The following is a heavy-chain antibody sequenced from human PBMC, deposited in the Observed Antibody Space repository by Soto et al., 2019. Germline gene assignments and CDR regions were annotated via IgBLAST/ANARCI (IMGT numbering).Heavy chain of an antibody. CDR3: VRDGVGATPYFGYFDY. J-gene: IGHJ4*02. V-gene: IGHV3-33*01. Sequence: QVQLVESGGGVVQPGRSLRLSCAASGFNFGGYGMHWVRQAPGKGLEWVAITRHDGSNTYYADSVRGRFTISRDNSKNTLYLQMNSLTVEDTAVYYCVRDGVGATPYFGYFDYWGQGTLITVSS. D-gene: IGHD1-26*01. CDR1: GFNFGGYG. CDR2: TRHDGSNT.